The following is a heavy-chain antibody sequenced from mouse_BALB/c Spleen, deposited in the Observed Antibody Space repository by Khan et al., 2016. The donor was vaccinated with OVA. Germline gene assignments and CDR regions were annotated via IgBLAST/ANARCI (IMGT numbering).Heavy chain of an antibody. CDR3: ARGNYYGYYFDY. V-gene: IGHV3-2*02. Sequence: VQLKESGPGLVKPSQSLSLTCTVTGYSITSGYAWNWIRQFPGNKLEWMGYISYSGVTSYTPSLNSRSSITRDTSKNQFFLQLNSVTTEDTATYDCARGNYYGYYFDYWGQGTTLTVSS. CDR1: GYSITSGYA. CDR2: ISYSGVT. D-gene: IGHD1-1*01. J-gene: IGHJ2*01.